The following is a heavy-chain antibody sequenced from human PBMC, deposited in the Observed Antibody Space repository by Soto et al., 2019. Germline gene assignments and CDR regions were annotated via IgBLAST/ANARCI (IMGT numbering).Heavy chain of an antibody. J-gene: IGHJ6*02. CDR3: ARALGVLRYFDWLLSYSMDV. CDR1: GYTFTSYA. D-gene: IGHD3-9*01. Sequence: ASVKVSCKASGYTFTSYAMHWVRQAPGQRLEWMGWINAGNGNTKYSQKFQGRVTITRDTSASTAYMELRSLRSEDTAVYYCARALGVLRYFDWLLSYSMDVWGQGTTVTVSS. CDR2: INAGNGNT. V-gene: IGHV1-3*01.